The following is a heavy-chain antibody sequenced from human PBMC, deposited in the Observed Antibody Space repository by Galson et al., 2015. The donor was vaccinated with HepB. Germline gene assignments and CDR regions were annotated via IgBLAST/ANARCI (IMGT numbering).Heavy chain of an antibody. V-gene: IGHV3-11*03. CDR1: GFTFSDYY. J-gene: IGHJ4*02. D-gene: IGHD3-10*01. CDR2: ISSSSSYT. Sequence: SLRLSCAASGFTFSDYYMSWIRQAPGKGLEWVSYISSSSSYTNYADSVKGRFTISRDNAKNSLYLQMNSLRAEDTAVYYCASSRWFPEGSGIPQLFDYWGQGTLVTVSS. CDR3: ASSRWFPEGSGIPQLFDY.